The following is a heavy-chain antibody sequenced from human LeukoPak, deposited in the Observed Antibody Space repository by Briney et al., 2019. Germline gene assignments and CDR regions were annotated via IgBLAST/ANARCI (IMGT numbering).Heavy chain of an antibody. Sequence: RSGGSLRLSCVASGFTFSSSWMAWVRQAPGKGLQWVANINHDGSVKNYVGSVKGRFAISRGNAQNSFYLQMNSLETDDTAVYYCAKDSYSKGDYWGQGTLVTVSS. CDR1: GFTFSSSW. J-gene: IGHJ4*02. D-gene: IGHD4-11*01. V-gene: IGHV3-7*01. CDR2: INHDGSVK. CDR3: AKDSYSKGDY.